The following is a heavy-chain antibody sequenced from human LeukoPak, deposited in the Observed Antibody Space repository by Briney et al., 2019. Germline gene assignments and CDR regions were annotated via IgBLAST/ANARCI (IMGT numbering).Heavy chain of an antibody. CDR3: ARGDRPPGYSTR. J-gene: IGHJ4*02. Sequence: SETLSLTCAVYGGSFSGYYWSWIRQPPGKGLEWIGEINHSGSTNYNPSLKSRVTISVDTSKNQFSLKLSSVTAADTAVYYCARGDRPPGYSTRWGQGTLVTVSS. D-gene: IGHD3-9*01. CDR2: INHSGST. CDR1: GGSFSGYY. V-gene: IGHV4-34*01.